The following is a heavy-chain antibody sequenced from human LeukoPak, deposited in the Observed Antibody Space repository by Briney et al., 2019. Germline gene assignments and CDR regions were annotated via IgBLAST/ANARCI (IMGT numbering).Heavy chain of an antibody. D-gene: IGHD6-6*01. Sequence: GASVKVSCKASGYTFTSYGISWVRQAPGQGLEWMGWISAYNGNTNYAQKLQGRVTMTTDTSTSTAYMELRSLRSDDTAVYYCASDNSSSFSGPDAFDIWGQGTMVTVSS. CDR2: ISAYNGNT. V-gene: IGHV1-18*01. CDR3: ASDNSSSFSGPDAFDI. J-gene: IGHJ3*02. CDR1: GYTFTSYG.